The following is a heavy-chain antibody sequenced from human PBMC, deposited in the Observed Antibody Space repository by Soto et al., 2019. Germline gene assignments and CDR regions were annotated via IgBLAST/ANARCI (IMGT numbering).Heavy chain of an antibody. D-gene: IGHD1-26*01. J-gene: IGHJ6*02. Sequence: PEGSLRLSCEASGFVYSQYAMHWVRQAPGKGPEWVALIWNNGSQKNYVDSVKGRFTISRDNSKNTLNLQMNSLRAEDTAVYYCARDRVDGSPVYYYYGMDVWGQGTTVTVSS. CDR2: IWNNGSQK. V-gene: IGHV3-33*01. CDR3: ARDRVDGSPVYYYYGMDV. CDR1: GFVYSQYA.